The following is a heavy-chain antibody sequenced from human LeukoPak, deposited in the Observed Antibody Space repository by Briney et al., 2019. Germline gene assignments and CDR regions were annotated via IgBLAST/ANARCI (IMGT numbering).Heavy chain of an antibody. CDR1: GFTFTNYA. CDR3: AKDTSWMTRAYYMDV. Sequence: GGSLRLSCAASGFTFTNYAMTWVRQAPGKGLEWVSSISGSGGRTYSADSVKGRFTISRDNFKNTLYLQMNSLRAEDTAVYYCAKDTSWMTRAYYMDVWGKGTTVIISS. D-gene: IGHD4-11*01. J-gene: IGHJ6*03. V-gene: IGHV3-23*01. CDR2: ISGSGGRT.